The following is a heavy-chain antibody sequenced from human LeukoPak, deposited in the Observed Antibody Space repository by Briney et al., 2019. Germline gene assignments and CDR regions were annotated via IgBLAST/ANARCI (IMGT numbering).Heavy chain of an antibody. V-gene: IGHV3-21*01. D-gene: IGHD2-2*01. J-gene: IGHJ4*02. CDR2: ISSSSNYI. CDR1: GFTFSSYS. CDR3: ARLGYCTSTICYYYDY. Sequence: GGSLRLSCATSGFTFSSYSMNWVRQAPGKGLEWVSSISSSSNYIYYADSVKGRFTISRDNAKNSLYLQMNSLRAEDTAVYYCARLGYCTSTICYYYDYWGQGTLVTVSS.